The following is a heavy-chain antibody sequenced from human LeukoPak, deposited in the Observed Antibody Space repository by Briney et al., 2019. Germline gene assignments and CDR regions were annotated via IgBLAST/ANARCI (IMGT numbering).Heavy chain of an antibody. Sequence: PSETLSLTCTVSGDSISSSSYYWGWVRQPPGKGLEWIGSIYYSEITYYNPSLKSRVTISVDTFKNQLSLKLSSVTAADTAVYYCVRVGWGLLRGHDAPDIWGQGTMVTVSS. CDR2: IYYSEIT. CDR1: GDSISSSSYY. J-gene: IGHJ3*02. V-gene: IGHV4-39*07. CDR3: VRVGWGLLRGHDAPDI. D-gene: IGHD2-21*02.